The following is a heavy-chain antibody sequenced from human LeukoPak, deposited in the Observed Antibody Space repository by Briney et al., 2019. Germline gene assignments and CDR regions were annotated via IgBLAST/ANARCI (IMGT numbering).Heavy chain of an antibody. CDR1: GGTFSSYA. D-gene: IGHD1-14*01. CDR2: IIPIFGTA. Sequence: ASVKVSCKASGGTFSSYAISWVRQAPGQGLEWMGGIIPIFGTANYAQKFQGRVTMTRDTSTSTVYMDLSSLRSEDTAVYYCVRGLGPPGKARWFDPWGLGTLVTVSS. CDR3: VRGLGPPGKARWFDP. V-gene: IGHV1-69*05. J-gene: IGHJ5*02.